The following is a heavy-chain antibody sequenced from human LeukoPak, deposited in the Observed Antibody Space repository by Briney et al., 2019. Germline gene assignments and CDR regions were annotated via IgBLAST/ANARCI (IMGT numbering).Heavy chain of an antibody. CDR3: ARGMYSGSYIRYEY. CDR1: GYPFSNYD. V-gene: IGHV1-8*01. CDR2: MNPKSGNT. D-gene: IGHD1-26*01. J-gene: IGHJ4*02. Sequence: GASVKVSCKASGYPFSNYDSNWVRQAPGQGLEWMGWMNPKSGNTGYGQKFQGRVTMTRVISITTAYMELRSLRSDDTAIYYCARGMYSGSYIRYEYWGQGTLVTVSS.